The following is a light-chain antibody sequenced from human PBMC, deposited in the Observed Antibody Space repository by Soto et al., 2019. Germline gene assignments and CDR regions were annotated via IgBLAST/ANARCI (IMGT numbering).Light chain of an antibody. Sequence: IQMTQSPSSLSASVGDRVTITCQATQDIRKYLNWYQQKPGKAPKLLIYDASSLETGVPSRFSGSGSGTDFTLTISSLQPEDFATYYCQQYETFSGTFGPGTKVEI. CDR2: DAS. CDR3: QQYETFSGT. CDR1: QDIRKY. J-gene: IGKJ1*01. V-gene: IGKV1-33*01.